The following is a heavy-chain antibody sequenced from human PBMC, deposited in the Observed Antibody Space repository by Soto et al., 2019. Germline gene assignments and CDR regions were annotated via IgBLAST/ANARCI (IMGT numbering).Heavy chain of an antibody. D-gene: IGHD2-15*01. Sequence: GASVKVSCKASGYTFTSYGISWVRQAPGQGLEWMGWISAYNGNTNYAQKLQGRVTMTTDTSTSTAYMELRSLRSDDTAVYYCARGCSGGSCYHTNYYYGMDVWGQGTKVTVSS. V-gene: IGHV1-18*01. CDR2: ISAYNGNT. CDR1: GYTFTSYG. J-gene: IGHJ6*02. CDR3: ARGCSGGSCYHTNYYYGMDV.